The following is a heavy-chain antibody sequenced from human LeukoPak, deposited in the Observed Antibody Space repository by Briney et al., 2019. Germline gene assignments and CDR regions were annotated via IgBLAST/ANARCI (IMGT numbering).Heavy chain of an antibody. Sequence: GASVKVSCKASGYTFTGYYMHWVRQAPGQGLEWMGWINPNSGGTNYAQKFQGRVTMTRDTSISTAYMELSRLRSDDTAVYYCAREGPTYCGGDCYLNHDAFDIWGQGTMVTVSS. CDR1: GYTFTGYY. V-gene: IGHV1-2*02. J-gene: IGHJ3*02. CDR2: INPNSGGT. D-gene: IGHD2-21*01. CDR3: AREGPTYCGGDCYLNHDAFDI.